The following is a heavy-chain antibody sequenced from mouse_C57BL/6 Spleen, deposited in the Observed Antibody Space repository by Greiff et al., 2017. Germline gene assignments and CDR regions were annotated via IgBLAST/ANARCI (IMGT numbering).Heavy chain of an antibody. CDR1: GYTFTSYW. V-gene: IGHV1-55*01. Sequence: VQLQQPGAELVKPGASVKMSCKASGYTFTSYWITWVKQRPGQGLEWIGDIYPGSGSTNYNEKFKSKATLTVDTSSSTAYMQLSSLTSEDSAVYYCARSYGSSYGGYFDVWGTGTTVTVSS. D-gene: IGHD1-1*01. J-gene: IGHJ1*03. CDR3: ARSYGSSYGGYFDV. CDR2: IYPGSGST.